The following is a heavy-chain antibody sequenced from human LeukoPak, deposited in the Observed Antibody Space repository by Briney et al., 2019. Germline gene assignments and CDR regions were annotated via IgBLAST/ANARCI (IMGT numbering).Heavy chain of an antibody. CDR3: ARHFAPAAATHPYYFDY. CDR2: IYYSGSI. V-gene: IGHV4-39*01. D-gene: IGHD2-15*01. CDR1: GGSISSSGYY. J-gene: IGHJ4*02. Sequence: SETLSLTCTVSGGSISSSGYYWGWIRQPPGKGLECIANIYYSGSIYYNPSLKSRVTKSIDTSKNQFSLKLSSVTAADTAVYYCARHFAPAAATHPYYFDYWGQGTPVTVSS.